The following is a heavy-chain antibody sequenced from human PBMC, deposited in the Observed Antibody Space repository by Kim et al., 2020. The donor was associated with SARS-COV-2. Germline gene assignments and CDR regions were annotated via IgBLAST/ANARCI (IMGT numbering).Heavy chain of an antibody. CDR2: IGNAGET. J-gene: IGHJ6*02. Sequence: GGSLRLSCAASGFTFSSYDMHWVRQATGKGLEWVSVIGNAGETYYSDSVKGRFTMSRENAKNSLYLQMNSLRAGDTAVYYCVRGHYCTRTSCSAGNFAMDVWGQGTTVTVSS. D-gene: IGHD2-2*01. V-gene: IGHV3-13*01. CDR1: GFTFSSYD. CDR3: VRGHYCTRTSCSAGNFAMDV.